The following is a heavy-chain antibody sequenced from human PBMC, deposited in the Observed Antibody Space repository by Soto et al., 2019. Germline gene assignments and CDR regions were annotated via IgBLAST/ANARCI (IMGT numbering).Heavy chain of an antibody. V-gene: IGHV1-18*01. CDR1: GYGLTTYC. D-gene: IGHD1-1*01. J-gene: IGHJ4*02. CDR2: ISAHNGNT. Sequence: ASVKVSCKGSGYGLTTYCITWVRQAPGQGLEWMAWISAHNGNTNYAQKLQGRVTVTRDTSTSTAYMELRSLRSDDTAVYYCARGRYGDYWGQGALVTVSS. CDR3: ARGRYGDY.